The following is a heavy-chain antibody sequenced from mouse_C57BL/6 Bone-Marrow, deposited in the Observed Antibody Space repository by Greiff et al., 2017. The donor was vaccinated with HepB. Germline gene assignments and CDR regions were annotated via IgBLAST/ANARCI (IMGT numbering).Heavy chain of an antibody. J-gene: IGHJ2*01. D-gene: IGHD1-1*01. CDR1: GFSLTSYG. V-gene: IGHV2-2*01. CDR2: LWSGGRT. CDR3: ARNPLITTVGAPLYDY. Sequence: VQVVESGPGLVQPSQSLSITCTVSGFSLTSYGVHWVRQSPGKGLEWLGVLWSGGRTDYNAAFISRLSISKDNYKSQVFFKMNSLQAGDTAIYYCARNPLITTVGAPLYDYWGPGTTLTVSS.